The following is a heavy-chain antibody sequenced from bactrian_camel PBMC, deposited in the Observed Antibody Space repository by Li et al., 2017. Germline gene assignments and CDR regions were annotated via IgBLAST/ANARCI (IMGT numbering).Heavy chain of an antibody. CDR3: ATMVWHYTDPEV. D-gene: IGHD4*01. Sequence: VQLVESGGGLVQPGESLRLSCAASGFTFSLYDMAWVRQAPGKGLEWVSGMSGGGREYYGDSVKGRFTISRDNAKNTLYLQMNSLKTEDTAIYICATMVWHYTDPEVWGQGTQVTVS. CDR2: MSGGGRE. CDR1: GFTFSLYD. J-gene: IGHJ2*01. V-gene: IGHV3S40*01.